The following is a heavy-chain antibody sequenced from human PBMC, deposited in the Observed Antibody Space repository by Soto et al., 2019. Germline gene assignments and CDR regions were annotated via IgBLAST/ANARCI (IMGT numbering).Heavy chain of an antibody. CDR3: ARHVNWAFDN. J-gene: IGHJ4*02. V-gene: IGHV3-7*04. Sequence: VQLVESGGGLVQPGESLRLSCAASGFRFSSDWMTWGRQVPGKGLEWVANIKPDGSGDYYVDSVRGRFTVSRDNAKNSMYLQMNSLRVEDTAVYYCARHVNWAFDNWGQGTLVSVSS. D-gene: IGHD3-16*01. CDR2: IKPDGSGD. CDR1: GFRFSSDW.